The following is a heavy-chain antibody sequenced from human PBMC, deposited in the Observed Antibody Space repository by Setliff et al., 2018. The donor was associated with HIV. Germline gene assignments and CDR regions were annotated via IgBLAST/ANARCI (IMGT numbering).Heavy chain of an antibody. CDR3: ARHRVITGSFDY. Sequence: SETLSLTCTVSGGSVSSGFYYWGWIRQPPGKGLEWIGSIYYSGSAYYNPSLKSRVTISVDTSKNQFSLKLNSVTAADTAVFYCARHRVITGSFDYWGQGTLVTVSS. D-gene: IGHD3-10*01. CDR1: GGSVSSGFYY. V-gene: IGHV4-39*01. CDR2: IYYSGSA. J-gene: IGHJ4*02.